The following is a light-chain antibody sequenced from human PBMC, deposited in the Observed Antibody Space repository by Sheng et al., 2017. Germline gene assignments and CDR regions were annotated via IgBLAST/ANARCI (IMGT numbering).Light chain of an antibody. CDR3: HQRFNWPLT. J-gene: IGKJ4*01. CDR2: DAS. V-gene: IGKV3-11*01. Sequence: EIVLTQSPATLSLSPGERATLFCRASQSVATSLAWYQQKPGQAPRLLIYDASNRATGIPARFSGSGSGTDFSLTISSLGPEDFAVYYCHQRFNWPLTFGGGTKVEIK. CDR1: QSVATS.